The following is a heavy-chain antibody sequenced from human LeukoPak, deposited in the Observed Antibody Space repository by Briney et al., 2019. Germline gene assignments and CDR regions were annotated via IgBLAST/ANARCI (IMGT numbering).Heavy chain of an antibody. CDR3: ARALYSGGWYGGDY. D-gene: IGHD6-19*01. J-gene: IGHJ4*02. V-gene: IGHV3-66*01. CDR2: IYSGGST. Sequence: GGSLRLSCAASGFTVSSNYMSWVRQAPGKGLEWVSVIYSGGSTYYADSVKGRFTISRDNSKNTLCLQMNSLRAEDTAIYYCARALYSGGWYGGDYWGQGTLVTVSS. CDR1: GFTVSSNY.